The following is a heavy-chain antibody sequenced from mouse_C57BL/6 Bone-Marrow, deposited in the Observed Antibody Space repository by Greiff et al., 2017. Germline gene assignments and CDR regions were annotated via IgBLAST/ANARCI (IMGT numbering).Heavy chain of an antibody. CDR1: GYTFTSYW. Sequence: LQQPGASVKMSCKASGYTFTSYWITWVKQRPGQGLEWIGDIYPGSGSTNYNEKFKSKATLTVDTSSSTAYMPLSTLTFEDSAVYYCGGLRLYFDYWGQGTTLTVSS. V-gene: IGHV1-55*01. D-gene: IGHD2-4*01. CDR3: GGLRLYFDY. CDR2: IYPGSGST. J-gene: IGHJ2*01.